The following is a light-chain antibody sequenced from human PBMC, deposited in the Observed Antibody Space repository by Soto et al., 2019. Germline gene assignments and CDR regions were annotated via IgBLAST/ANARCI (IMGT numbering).Light chain of an antibody. V-gene: IGLV1-51*01. CDR1: SSNIGNNY. CDR3: AVWDISLRGVV. CDR2: DTN. Sequence: QSVLTQPPSVSAAPGQKVTISCSGSSSNIGNNYVSWYQQFPGTVPKLLVSDTNDRPSGIPDRFSASRSGTSATLGITGLQTGDEADYYCAVWDISLRGVVFGGGTKLTVL. J-gene: IGLJ2*01.